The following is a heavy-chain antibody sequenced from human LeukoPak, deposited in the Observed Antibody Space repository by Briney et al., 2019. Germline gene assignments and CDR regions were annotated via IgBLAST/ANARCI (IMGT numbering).Heavy chain of an antibody. CDR1: GFTFSSYW. D-gene: IGHD1-7*01. Sequence: GGSLRLSCAASGFTFSSYWMHWVRQAPGKGLEWVAVISYDGSNKYYADSVKGRFTISRDNSKNTLYLQMNSLRAEDTAVYYCARAATRAESSITGTKAGPFDYWGQGTLVTVSS. CDR3: ARAATRAESSITGTKAGPFDY. CDR2: ISYDGSNK. V-gene: IGHV3-30-3*01. J-gene: IGHJ4*02.